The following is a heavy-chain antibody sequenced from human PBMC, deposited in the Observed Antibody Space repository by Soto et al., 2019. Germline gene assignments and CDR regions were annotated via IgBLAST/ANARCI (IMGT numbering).Heavy chain of an antibody. J-gene: IGHJ4*02. CDR1: GGSCNRHT. CDR3: ARGWGYDSTDYYYAY. CDR2: IIPIFGTA. D-gene: IGHD3-22*01. V-gene: IGHV1-69*01. Sequence: QVQLVQSGAEVRKPGSSVRVSCKASGGSCNRHTISWVRQAPGQGLEWMGGIIPIFGTANHAQKFQGRVTIIADESTSTVYMELSSLRSDDTAIDYCARGWGYDSTDYYYAYWGQGTLVIVSS.